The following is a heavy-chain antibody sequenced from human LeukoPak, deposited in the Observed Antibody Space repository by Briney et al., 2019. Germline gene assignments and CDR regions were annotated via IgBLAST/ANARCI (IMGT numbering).Heavy chain of an antibody. Sequence: GGSLRLSCAASGFTVRSNYMSWVRLAPGKGLEWVSVIYSGGSTYYADSVKGRFTISRDNSKNTLYLQMNSLRVEDTAVYYCAREYCSSTSCYGMDVWGQGTTVTVSS. D-gene: IGHD2-2*01. J-gene: IGHJ6*02. CDR3: AREYCSSTSCYGMDV. CDR2: IYSGGST. CDR1: GFTVRSNY. V-gene: IGHV3-53*01.